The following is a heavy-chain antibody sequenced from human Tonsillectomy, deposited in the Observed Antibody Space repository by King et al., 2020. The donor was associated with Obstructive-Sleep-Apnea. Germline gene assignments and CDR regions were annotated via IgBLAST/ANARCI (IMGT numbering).Heavy chain of an antibody. CDR2: INPSGGST. CDR1: GYTFTSYY. D-gene: IGHD4-17*01. Sequence: QLVQSGAEVKKPGASVKVSCKASGYTFTSYYMHWVRQAPGQGLEWMGIINPSGGSTSYAQKFQGRVTMTRDTSTSTVHMELSSLRSEDTAVYYCARGGDVTTVTTGKPYYFDYWGQGTLVTVSS. CDR3: ARGGDVTTVTTGKPYYFDY. V-gene: IGHV1-46*01. J-gene: IGHJ4*02.